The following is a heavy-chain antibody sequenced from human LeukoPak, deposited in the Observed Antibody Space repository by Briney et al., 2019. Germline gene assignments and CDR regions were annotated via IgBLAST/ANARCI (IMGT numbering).Heavy chain of an antibody. J-gene: IGHJ4*02. Sequence: GSLGIFRATPGIPLRSLWENWVRQASGKGLEWVANIKQDGSEKYYVDSVKGRFTISRDDAKNSLYLQMNSLRAEDTAVYYCARDYDYWGQGTLVTVSS. CDR1: GIPLRSLW. V-gene: IGHV3-7*01. CDR2: IKQDGSEK. CDR3: ARDYDY.